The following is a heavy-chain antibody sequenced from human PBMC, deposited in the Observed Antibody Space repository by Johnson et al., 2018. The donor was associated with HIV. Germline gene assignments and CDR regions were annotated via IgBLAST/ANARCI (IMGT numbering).Heavy chain of an antibody. CDR3: AKDSYSDSQFLDAFDI. CDR1: GFTFSSYG. Sequence: QVQLVESGGGVVRPGGSLRLSCAASGFTFSSYGMHWVRQAPGTGLEWVGFIQNDGSKKYYADSVKGRFTISRDNSKNTLYVQLNSLRAEDTAVYCAKDSYSDSQFLDAFDIWGQGTVVTVSS. D-gene: IGHD1-26*01. J-gene: IGHJ3*02. CDR2: IQNDGSKK. V-gene: IGHV3-30*02.